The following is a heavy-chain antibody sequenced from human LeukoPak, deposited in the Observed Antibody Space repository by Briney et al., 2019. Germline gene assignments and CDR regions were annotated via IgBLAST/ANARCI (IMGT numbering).Heavy chain of an antibody. J-gene: IGHJ4*02. D-gene: IGHD5-24*01. Sequence: ASVKVSCKASGGTFNSYAISWVRQAPGQGLEWMGRIIPILGIANYAQKFQGRVTITADKSTSTAYMELSSLRSEDTAVYYCARGARDGYKKKGPPFDYWGQGTLVTVSS. CDR2: IIPILGIA. CDR1: GGTFNSYA. CDR3: ARGARDGYKKKGPPFDY. V-gene: IGHV1-69*04.